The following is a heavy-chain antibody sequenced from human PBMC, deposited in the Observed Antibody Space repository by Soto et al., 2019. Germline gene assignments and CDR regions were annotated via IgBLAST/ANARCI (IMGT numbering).Heavy chain of an antibody. Sequence: SETLSLTCTVSGGSISSGDYYWSWIRQPPGKGLEWIGYIYYSGSTYYNPSLKSRVTISVDTSKNQFSLKLSSVTAADTAVYYCARNNIDLAARAFDIWGQGTMVTVSS. CDR2: IYYSGST. V-gene: IGHV4-30-4*01. CDR3: ARNNIDLAARAFDI. D-gene: IGHD6-6*01. J-gene: IGHJ3*02. CDR1: GGSISSGDYY.